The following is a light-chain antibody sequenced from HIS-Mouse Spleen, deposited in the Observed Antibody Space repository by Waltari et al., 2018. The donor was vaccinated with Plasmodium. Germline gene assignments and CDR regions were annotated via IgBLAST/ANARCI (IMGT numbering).Light chain of an antibody. CDR1: QDISNY. Sequence: IQMTPSPSSLSASVGDRVTLPWQASQDISNYLNWYQQKPGKAPKLLIYDASNLETGVPSRFSGSGSGTDFTFTISSLQPEDIATYYCQQYDNLPLTFGGGTKVEIK. J-gene: IGKJ4*01. CDR3: QQYDNLPLT. CDR2: DAS. V-gene: IGKV1-33*01.